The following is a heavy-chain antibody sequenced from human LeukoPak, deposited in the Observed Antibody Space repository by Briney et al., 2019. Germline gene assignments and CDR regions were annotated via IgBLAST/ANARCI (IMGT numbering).Heavy chain of an antibody. CDR1: GASISGSSYY. D-gene: IGHD6-13*01. J-gene: IGHJ4*02. CDR2: IYYSGST. Sequence: SETLSLTCTVSGASISGSSYYWGWIRQPPGKGLEWIGSIYYSGSTYYNPSLKSRVTISVDTSKNQFSLKLSSVTAADTAVYYCAIHAGYSSIWFDFDYWGRGTLVTVSS. V-gene: IGHV4-39*01. CDR3: AIHAGYSSIWFDFDY.